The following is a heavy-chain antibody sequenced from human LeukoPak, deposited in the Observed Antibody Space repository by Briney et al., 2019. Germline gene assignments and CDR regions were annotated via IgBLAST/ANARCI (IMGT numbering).Heavy chain of an antibody. J-gene: IGHJ3*02. V-gene: IGHV1-2*02. Sequence: GASVKVSCKASGGTFSSYAISWVRQAPGQGLEWLGWISPKSGDTNFAQKFQGRVTMTRDTAINTAYLELSRLRSDDTAVYYCARELSGSYSDALDIWGLGTMVTVSP. CDR3: ARELSGSYSDALDI. CDR2: ISPKSGDT. D-gene: IGHD3-10*01. CDR1: GGTFSSYA.